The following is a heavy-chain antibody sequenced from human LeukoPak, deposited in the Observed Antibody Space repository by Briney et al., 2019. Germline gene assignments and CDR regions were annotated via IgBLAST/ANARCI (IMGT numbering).Heavy chain of an antibody. V-gene: IGHV1-2*02. CDR2: INPNSGGT. Sequence: ASVKVSCKASGYTFTGYYMHGVRQAPGQGLEWMGWINPNSGGTNYAQKFQGRVTMTRDTSISTAYMELSRLRSDDTAVYYCARLPSDYEKVPFDYWGQGTLVTVSS. J-gene: IGHJ4*02. CDR1: GYTFTGYY. CDR3: ARLPSDYEKVPFDY. D-gene: IGHD4-17*01.